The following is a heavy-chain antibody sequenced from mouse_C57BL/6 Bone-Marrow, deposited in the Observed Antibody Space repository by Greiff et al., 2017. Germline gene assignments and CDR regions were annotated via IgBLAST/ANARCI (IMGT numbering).Heavy chain of an antibody. CDR2: ISDGGSYT. J-gene: IGHJ4*01. D-gene: IGHD1-1*01. CDR1: GFTFSSYA. CDR3: ARVTTVVVPMDY. Sequence: EVKLMESGGGLVKPGGSLKLSCAASGFTFSSYAMSWVRQTPEKRLEWVATISDGGSYTYYPANVKGRFTISRDNAKNNLYLQMSHLKSEDTAMYYCARVTTVVVPMDYWGQGTSVTVSS. V-gene: IGHV5-4*03.